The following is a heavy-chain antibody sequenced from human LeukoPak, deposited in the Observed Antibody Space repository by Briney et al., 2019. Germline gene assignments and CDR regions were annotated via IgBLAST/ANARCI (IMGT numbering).Heavy chain of an antibody. CDR2: IYHSGST. Sequence: SETLSLTCTVSGYSISSGYYWGWIRQPPGKGLEWIGNIYHSGSTYYTPSLKSRVTISVDTSKNQFSLKLNSVTAADTAVYYCARAHRNYYDSSGYYLYYYYYMDVWGKGTTVTISS. CDR1: GYSISSGYY. D-gene: IGHD3-22*01. V-gene: IGHV4-38-2*02. CDR3: ARAHRNYYDSSGYYLYYYYYMDV. J-gene: IGHJ6*03.